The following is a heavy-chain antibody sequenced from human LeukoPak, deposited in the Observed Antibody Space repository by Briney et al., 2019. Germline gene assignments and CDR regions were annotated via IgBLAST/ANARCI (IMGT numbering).Heavy chain of an antibody. CDR1: GFTFSSYA. V-gene: IGHV3-23*01. D-gene: IGHD2-2*01. J-gene: IGHJ4*02. Sequence: SGGSLRLSCAASGFTFSSYAMTWVRQAPGKGLEWVSTSSSSGSRTYYADSVKGRFTISRDNSKNTLFLRMSSLRAEDTAVYYCAKDNILPTAKTTLDYWGQGTLVTVSS. CDR3: AKDNILPTAKTTLDY. CDR2: SSSSGSRT.